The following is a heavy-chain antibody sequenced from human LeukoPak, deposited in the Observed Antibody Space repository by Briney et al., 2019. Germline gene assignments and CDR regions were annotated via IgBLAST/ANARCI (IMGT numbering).Heavy chain of an antibody. V-gene: IGHV5-51*01. CDR2: IYPDDSVA. CDR1: GYSFNTYW. Sequence: KSGESLKISCKTSGYSFNTYWIAWVRQMPGKGLEWMGIIYPDDSVARYSPSFQGQVTISVDKSITTAYLQWSSLKTSDTAMYFCARGPQPLLSKVDLWGQGTLVNGSS. D-gene: IGHD2-21*02. CDR3: ARGPQPLLSKVDL. J-gene: IGHJ5*02.